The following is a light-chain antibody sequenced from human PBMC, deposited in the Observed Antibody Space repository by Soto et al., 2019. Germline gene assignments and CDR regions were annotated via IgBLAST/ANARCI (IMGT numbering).Light chain of an antibody. CDR3: QKYNSAPLT. V-gene: IGKV1-27*01. CDR1: QDIKNY. Sequence: DVQMTQSPSSLSASVGDRVTISRRARQDIKNYLAWYQQKPGKVPQLLIYAASTSQSGVPSRFSGSGSGTDFTLTISSLQPEDVAAYYCQKYNSAPLTFGGGTRVEIK. CDR2: AAS. J-gene: IGKJ4*01.